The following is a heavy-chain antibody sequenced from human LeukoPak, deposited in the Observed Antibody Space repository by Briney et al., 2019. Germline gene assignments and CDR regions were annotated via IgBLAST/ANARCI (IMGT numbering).Heavy chain of an antibody. Sequence: GGSLRLSCGASEFSISSYKISWVRQAPGKGLEWVAHIKESGSQEYNVGSVKGRFTVSRDNAQNSVYLQMNSLGVEDTAVYYCAKGPLRDSSSFFPFDYWGQGTLVTVSS. CDR2: IKESGSQE. CDR3: AKGPLRDSSSFFPFDY. D-gene: IGHD6-13*01. CDR1: EFSISSYK. V-gene: IGHV3-7*01. J-gene: IGHJ4*02.